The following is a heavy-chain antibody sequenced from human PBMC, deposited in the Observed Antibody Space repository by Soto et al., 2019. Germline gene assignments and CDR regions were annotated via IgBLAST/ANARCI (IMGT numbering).Heavy chain of an antibody. V-gene: IGHV1-2*04. D-gene: IGHD6-6*01. Sequence: GASVKVSCKASGYTFTGYYMHWVRQAPGQGLEWMGWINPNSGGTNYAQKFQGWVTMTRDTSISTAYMELSRLRSDDTAVYYCARDGGLYSSSDYYYYGMDVWGQGTTVTVSS. CDR1: GYTFTGYY. CDR2: INPNSGGT. CDR3: ARDGGLYSSSDYYYYGMDV. J-gene: IGHJ6*02.